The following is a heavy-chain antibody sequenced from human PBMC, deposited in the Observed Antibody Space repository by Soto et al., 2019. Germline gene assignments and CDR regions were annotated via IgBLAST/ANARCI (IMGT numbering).Heavy chain of an antibody. V-gene: IGHV1-8*01. CDR1: GYTFTSYD. Sequence: ASVKVSCKASGYTFTSYDINWVRQATGQGLEWMGWMNPNSGNTGYAQKFQGRVTMTRNTSISTAYMELSSLRSEDTAVYYCARRFLESDITIFGVVIIDRHHFDYWGQGTLVTVSS. D-gene: IGHD3-3*01. CDR3: ARRFLESDITIFGVVIIDRHHFDY. CDR2: MNPNSGNT. J-gene: IGHJ4*02.